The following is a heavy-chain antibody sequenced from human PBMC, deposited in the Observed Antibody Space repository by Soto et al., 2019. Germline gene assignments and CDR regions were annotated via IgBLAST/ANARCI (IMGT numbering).Heavy chain of an antibody. D-gene: IGHD3-3*01. J-gene: IGHJ4*02. CDR3: ARGDSYYDFGIEC. V-gene: IGHV3-23*01. CDR1: GFTFSNYA. CDR2: ISGSGART. Sequence: EVHLLESGGGLVQRGGSLRLSCAVSGFTFSNYAMSWVRQAPGKGLEWVRSISGSGARTYYADSVKGRITTSRDNSKNTLFLQVSSLRDEETAVYYCARGDSYYDFGIECWGQGTVVAVSS.